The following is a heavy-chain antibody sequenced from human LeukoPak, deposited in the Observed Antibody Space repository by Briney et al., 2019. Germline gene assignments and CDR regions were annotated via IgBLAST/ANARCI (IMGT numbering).Heavy chain of an antibody. J-gene: IGHJ4*02. D-gene: IGHD1-14*01. CDR3: ARDPAPGVDY. V-gene: IGHV1-69*04. Sequence: SVKVSCKASGGTFSSYAISWVRQAPGQGLEWMGRIIPVLGIANYAQKLQGRVTMTTDTSTSTAYMELRSLRSDDTAVYYCARDPAPGVDYWGQGTLVTVSS. CDR1: GGTFSSYA. CDR2: IIPVLGIA.